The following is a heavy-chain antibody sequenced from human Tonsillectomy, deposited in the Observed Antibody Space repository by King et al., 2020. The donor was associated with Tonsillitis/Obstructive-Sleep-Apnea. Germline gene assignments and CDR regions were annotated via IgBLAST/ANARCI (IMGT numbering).Heavy chain of an antibody. J-gene: IGHJ6*02. V-gene: IGHV5-51*01. CDR1: GYSFTSYW. D-gene: IGHD2-2*03. Sequence: QLVQSGAEVKKPGESLKISCKGSGYSFTSYWIGWVRQMPGIGLEWMGIIYPGDSDTRYSPSFQGQVTISADKSLSTAYLTWSSLKASDSAMYYCARHVGIATPGLDVWGQGTTVTVSS. CDR3: ARHVGIATPGLDV. CDR2: IYPGDSDT.